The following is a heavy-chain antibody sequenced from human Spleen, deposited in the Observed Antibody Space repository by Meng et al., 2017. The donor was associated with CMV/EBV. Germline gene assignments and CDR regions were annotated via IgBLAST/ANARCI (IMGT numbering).Heavy chain of an antibody. D-gene: IGHD2-2*01. Sequence: ASVKVSCKASGYTFTSYYMHWVRQAPGQGLEWMGIINPSGGSTSYAQKFQGRVTMTRDTSTSTVYMELSSLRSEDTAVYYCVRDGSTSPPYYYYGMDVWGQGTTVTVSS. CDR1: GYTFTSYY. CDR3: VRDGSTSPPYYYYGMDV. CDR2: INPSGGST. V-gene: IGHV1-46*01. J-gene: IGHJ6*02.